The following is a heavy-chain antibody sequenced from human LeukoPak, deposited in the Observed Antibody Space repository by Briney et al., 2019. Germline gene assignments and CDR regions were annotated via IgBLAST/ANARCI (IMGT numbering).Heavy chain of an antibody. J-gene: IGHJ4*02. CDR1: GGSFSDYY. V-gene: IGHV4-34*01. D-gene: IGHD5-24*01. Sequence: SETLSLTCAVYGGSFSDYYWSWIRRPPGKGLEWFGEINHSGNTNYNPSLKSRVTISVDTSKNQFSLKLSSVTAADTAVYYCARHRRDGSPTQDWGQGILVTVSS. CDR2: INHSGNT. CDR3: ARHRRDGSPTQD.